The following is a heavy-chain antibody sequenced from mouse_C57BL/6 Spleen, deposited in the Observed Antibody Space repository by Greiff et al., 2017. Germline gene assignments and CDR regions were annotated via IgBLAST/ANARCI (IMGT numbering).Heavy chain of an antibody. CDR1: GFTFSNYW. CDR2: IRLKSDNYAT. Sequence: EVQLKESGGGLVQPGGSMKLSCVASGFTFSNYWMNWVRQSPEKGLEWVAQIRLKSDNYATHYAESVKGRFTISRDDSKSSVYLQMNNLRAEDTGIYYCTRGDYEVWFAYWGQGTLVTVSA. J-gene: IGHJ3*01. V-gene: IGHV6-3*01. CDR3: TRGDYEVWFAY. D-gene: IGHD2-3*01.